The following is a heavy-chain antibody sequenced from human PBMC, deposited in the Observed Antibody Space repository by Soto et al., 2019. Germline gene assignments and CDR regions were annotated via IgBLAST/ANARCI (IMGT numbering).Heavy chain of an antibody. CDR2: INHSGST. Sequence: QVQLQQWGAGLLKPSETLSLTCAVYGGSFSGYYWSWIRQPPGKGLEWIGEINHSGSTNYNPSLKSRVTISVDTSKNQFSRKLSSVTAADTAVYYCARGGVIYYWGQGTLVTVSS. D-gene: IGHD2-21*01. V-gene: IGHV4-34*01. J-gene: IGHJ4*02. CDR3: ARGGVIYY. CDR1: GGSFSGYY.